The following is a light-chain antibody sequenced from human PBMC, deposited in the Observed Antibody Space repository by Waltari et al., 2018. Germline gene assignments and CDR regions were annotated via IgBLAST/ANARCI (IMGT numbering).Light chain of an antibody. CDR2: DAS. CDR1: QSVSNY. Sequence: IVLTPSPATLSLSPGERATPSCRASQSVSNYLGWYQQKPGQAPRLLIYDASNRATGIPARFSGSGSGTDFTLTINSLEPEDFAVYYCQQRSNWPLTFGGGTKVEIK. CDR3: QQRSNWPLT. J-gene: IGKJ4*01. V-gene: IGKV3-11*01.